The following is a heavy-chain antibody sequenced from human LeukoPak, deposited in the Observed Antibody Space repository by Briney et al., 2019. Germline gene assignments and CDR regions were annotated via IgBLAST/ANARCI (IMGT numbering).Heavy chain of an antibody. D-gene: IGHD2-21*02. CDR1: GFTFSSYA. J-gene: IGHJ4*02. CDR3: AKGPYCGGDCYSGPIDY. V-gene: IGHV3-23*01. CDR2: ISGSGGST. Sequence: GGSLRLSCAASGFTFSSYAMSWVRQAPRKGLEWVSAISGSGGSTYYADPVKGRFTISRDNSKNTLYLQMNSLRAEDTAVYYCAKGPYCGGDCYSGPIDYWGQGTLVTVSS.